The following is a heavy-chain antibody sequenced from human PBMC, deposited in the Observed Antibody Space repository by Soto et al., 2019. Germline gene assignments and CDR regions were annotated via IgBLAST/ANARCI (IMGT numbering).Heavy chain of an antibody. CDR3: ARDITPIDY. J-gene: IGHJ4*02. CDR2: ISAYNGNT. Sequence: ASVTVSCNSSGYTFTIYGIICVRQAPGQGLERMGWISAYNGNTNYAQKLQGRVTMTTDTSTSTAYMELRSLRSDDKAVYYCARDITPIDYWGQGTLVTVSS. V-gene: IGHV1-18*01. CDR1: GYTFTIYG.